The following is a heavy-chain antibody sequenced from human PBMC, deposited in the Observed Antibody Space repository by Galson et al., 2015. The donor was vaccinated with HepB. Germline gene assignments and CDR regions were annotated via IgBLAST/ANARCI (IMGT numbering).Heavy chain of an antibody. CDR1: GFTFINAW. V-gene: IGHV3-53*01. CDR2: IYSGGST. Sequence: SLRLSCAASGFTFINAWMHWVRQAPGKGLEWVSVIYSGGSTYYADSVKGRFTISRDNSKNTLYLQMNSLRAEDTAVYYCARSSSTSFYYYMDVWGKGTTVTVSS. J-gene: IGHJ6*03. CDR3: ARSSSTSFYYYMDV. D-gene: IGHD2-2*01.